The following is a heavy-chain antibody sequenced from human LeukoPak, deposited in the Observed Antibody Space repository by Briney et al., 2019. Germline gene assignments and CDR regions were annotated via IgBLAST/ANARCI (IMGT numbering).Heavy chain of an antibody. CDR1: GGSFSGYY. CDR3: ARATVYYDFWSGYSSWSDP. CDR2: INHSGST. Sequence: SETLSLTCAVYGGSFSGYYWSWIRQPPGKGLEWIGEINHSGSTNYNPSLKSRVTISVDTSKNQFSLKLSSVTAADTAVYYCARATVYYDFWSGYSSWSDPWGQGTLVTVSS. V-gene: IGHV4-34*01. D-gene: IGHD3-3*01. J-gene: IGHJ5*02.